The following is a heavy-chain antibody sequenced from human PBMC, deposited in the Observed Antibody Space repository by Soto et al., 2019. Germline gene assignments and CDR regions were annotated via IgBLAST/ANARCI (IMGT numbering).Heavy chain of an antibody. D-gene: IGHD1-26*01. J-gene: IGHJ4*02. CDR3: ARAFYGGTYYDDY. CDR1: GFTFSDHY. V-gene: IGHV3-72*01. CDR2: SRNKANSYAT. Sequence: GGSLRLSCAASGFTFSDHYMDWVRQAPGKGLEWVGRSRNKANSYATEYAASVKGRFTISRDDSKNSLYLQLNSLKIDDTAVYYCARAFYGGTYYDDYWGQGTLVTVSS.